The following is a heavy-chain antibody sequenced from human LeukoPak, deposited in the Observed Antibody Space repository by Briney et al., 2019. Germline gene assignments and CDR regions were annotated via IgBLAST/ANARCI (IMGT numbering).Heavy chain of an antibody. V-gene: IGHV3-11*01. J-gene: IGHJ3*02. D-gene: IGHD4-17*01. Sequence: PGGSLRLSCAASGFTFSSYAMSWIRQAPGKGLEWVSYISSSGSTIYYADSVKGRFTISRDNAKNSLYLQMNSLRAEDTAVYYCAREDYGDSYDAFDIWGQGTMVTVSS. CDR3: AREDYGDSYDAFDI. CDR1: GFTFSSYA. CDR2: ISSSGSTI.